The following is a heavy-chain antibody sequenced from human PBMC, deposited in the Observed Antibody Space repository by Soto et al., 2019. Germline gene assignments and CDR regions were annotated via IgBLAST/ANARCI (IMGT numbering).Heavy chain of an antibody. V-gene: IGHV3-23*01. CDR2: ISGSGGST. CDR1: GFTFSSYA. CDR3: ANFSSYHSSGYYFENWFDP. D-gene: IGHD3-22*01. Sequence: GGSLRLSCAASGFTFSSYAMSWVRQAPGKGLEWVSAISGSGGSTYYADSVKGRFTISRDNSKNTLYLQMNSLRAEDTAVYYCANFSSYHSSGYYFENWFDPWGQGTLVTVSS. J-gene: IGHJ5*02.